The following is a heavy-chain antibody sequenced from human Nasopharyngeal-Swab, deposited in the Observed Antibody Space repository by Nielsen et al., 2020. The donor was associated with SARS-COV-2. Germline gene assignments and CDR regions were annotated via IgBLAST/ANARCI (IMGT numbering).Heavy chain of an antibody. V-gene: IGHV1-8*01. CDR3: ARKGASDY. J-gene: IGHJ4*02. Sequence: WVGQAPGQGPEWMGWMNPNSGNTGYAQKFQGRVTMSRDTSISTAYMELNSLTSEDTAVYYCARKGASDYWGQGTLVTVSS. CDR2: MNPNSGNT. D-gene: IGHD3-16*01.